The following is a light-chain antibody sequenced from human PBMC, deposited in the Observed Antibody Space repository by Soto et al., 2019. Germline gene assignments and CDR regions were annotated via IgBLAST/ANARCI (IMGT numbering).Light chain of an antibody. CDR2: DAS. CDR1: QSISSW. Sequence: DIQMTQSPSTLSASVGDRVTITCRASQSISSWLAWYHQKPGKAPKLLIYDASSLESGVPSRFSGSESGTEFTLTISSLQPDDFATYYCQQYNSYPLTFGGGTKVEIK. CDR3: QQYNSYPLT. J-gene: IGKJ4*01. V-gene: IGKV1-5*01.